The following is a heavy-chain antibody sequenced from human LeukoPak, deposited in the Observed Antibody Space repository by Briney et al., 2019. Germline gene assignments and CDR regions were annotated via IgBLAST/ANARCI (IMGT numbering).Heavy chain of an antibody. CDR2: ISAYNGNT. CDR1: GYTFTSYG. J-gene: IGHJ5*02. CDR3: ARDNYDILTGYYRFDP. D-gene: IGHD3-9*01. Sequence: ASVKVSCKASGYTFTSYGISWVRQAPGRGLEWMGWISAYNGNTNYAQKLQGRVTMTTDTSTSTAYMELRSLRSDDTAVYYCARDNYDILTGYYRFDPWGQGTLVTVSS. V-gene: IGHV1-18*01.